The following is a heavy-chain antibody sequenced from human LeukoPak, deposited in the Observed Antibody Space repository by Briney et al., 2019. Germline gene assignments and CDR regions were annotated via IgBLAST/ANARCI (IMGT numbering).Heavy chain of an antibody. CDR1: GGSISSYY. D-gene: IGHD6-13*01. Sequence: SETLSLTCTVSGGSISSYYWSWIRQPPGKGLEWIGYIYYSGSTNYNPSLKSRVTISVDTSKNQFSLKLSSVTAADTAVYYCARGIAAVLRFDPWGQGTLVTVSS. V-gene: IGHV4-59*01. CDR2: IYYSGST. CDR3: ARGIAAVLRFDP. J-gene: IGHJ5*02.